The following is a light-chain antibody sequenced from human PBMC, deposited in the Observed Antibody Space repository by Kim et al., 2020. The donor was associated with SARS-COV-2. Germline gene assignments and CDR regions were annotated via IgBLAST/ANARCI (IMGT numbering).Light chain of an antibody. J-gene: IGKJ2*01. CDR1: QSVSTY. V-gene: IGKV3-11*01. CDR2: DAS. Sequence: SLSPGERATLSCRASQSVSTYIAWYQQKPGQAPRLVMYDASKRATGIPDRFSGSGSGTDFTLTISRLEPEDFAVYYCQQRSSWPRTFGQGTKLEI. CDR3: QQRSSWPRT.